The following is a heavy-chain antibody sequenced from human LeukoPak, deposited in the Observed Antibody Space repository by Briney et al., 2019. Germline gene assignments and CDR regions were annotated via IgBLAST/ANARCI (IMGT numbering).Heavy chain of an antibody. CDR1: GFTFSNYA. Sequence: PGGSLRLSCAASGFTFSNYAMTWVRQAPGKGLEWVAGIRGSGESTYYSDSVKGRFTISRDNAKNSLYLQMNSLRAEDTAVYYCAELGITMIGGVWGKGTTVTISS. V-gene: IGHV3-23*01. CDR3: AELGITMIGGV. CDR2: IRGSGEST. D-gene: IGHD3-10*02. J-gene: IGHJ6*04.